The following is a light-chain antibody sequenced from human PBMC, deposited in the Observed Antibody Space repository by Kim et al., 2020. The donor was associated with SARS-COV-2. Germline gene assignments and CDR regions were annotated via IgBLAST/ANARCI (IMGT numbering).Light chain of an antibody. CDR2: DNN. J-gene: IGLJ2*01. Sequence: KFTISCSGSSSNIGNNYVSWYQQPPGTAPKLLIYDNNKRPSGIPDRFSGSKSGTSATLGITGLQTGDEADYYCGTWDSSLSAVVFGGGTQLTVL. CDR3: GTWDSSLSAVV. CDR1: SSNIGNNY. V-gene: IGLV1-51*01.